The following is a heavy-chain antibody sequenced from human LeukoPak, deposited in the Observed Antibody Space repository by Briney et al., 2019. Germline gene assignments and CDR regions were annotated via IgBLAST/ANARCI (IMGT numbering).Heavy chain of an antibody. CDR2: INPNSGGT. CDR3: AGAAWDIVVVVAGSGYMDV. J-gene: IGHJ6*03. Sequence: ASVKVSCKASGYTFTGYYMHWVRQAPGQGLEWMGWINPNSGGTNYAQKFQGRVTMTRDTSISTAYMELSRLRSDDTAVYYCAGAAWDIVVVVAGSGYMDVWGKGTTVTISS. V-gene: IGHV1-2*02. CDR1: GYTFTGYY. D-gene: IGHD2-15*01.